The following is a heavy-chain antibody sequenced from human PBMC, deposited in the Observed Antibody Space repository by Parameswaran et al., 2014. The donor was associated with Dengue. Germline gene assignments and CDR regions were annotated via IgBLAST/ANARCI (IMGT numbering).Heavy chain of an antibody. CDR3: AKLLDV. Sequence: RWIRQPPGKGLEWVTAISGSGSNTYYADSVKGRFTISRDNSNNTLFLQMNSLRAEDTAVYYCAKLLDVWGPGTTVTVSS. CDR2: ISGSGSNT. J-gene: IGHJ6*02. V-gene: IGHV3-23*01.